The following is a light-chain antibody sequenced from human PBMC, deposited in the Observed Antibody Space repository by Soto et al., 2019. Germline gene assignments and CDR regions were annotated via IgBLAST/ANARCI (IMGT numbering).Light chain of an antibody. V-gene: IGKV3-20*01. J-gene: IGKJ3*01. CDR3: QQYGSSSFT. CDR2: GAS. Sequence: EIVLTQSPGTLSLSPGERATLSCRASQSVSSSYLAWYQQKPGQAPRLLIYGASSRATGIPDRFSGSGSGKDFTLNISRLEPEDFGVYYCQQYGSSSFTFGPGTKVDIK. CDR1: QSVSSSY.